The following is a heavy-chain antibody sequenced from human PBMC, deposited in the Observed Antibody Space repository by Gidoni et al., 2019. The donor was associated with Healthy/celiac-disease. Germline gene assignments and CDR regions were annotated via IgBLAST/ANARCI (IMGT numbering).Heavy chain of an antibody. J-gene: IGHJ6*02. CDR3: AKDRITIFGVPSGGMDV. D-gene: IGHD3-3*01. CDR2: ISYDGSNK. Sequence: QVQLVESGGGVVQPGRSLRLSCAASGFTFSSSGMHWVRQAPGKGLEWVSVISYDGSNKYYADSVKGRFTISRDNSKNTLYLQMNSLRAEDTAVYYCAKDRITIFGVPSGGMDVWGQGTTVTVSS. CDR1: GFTFSSSG. V-gene: IGHV3-30*18.